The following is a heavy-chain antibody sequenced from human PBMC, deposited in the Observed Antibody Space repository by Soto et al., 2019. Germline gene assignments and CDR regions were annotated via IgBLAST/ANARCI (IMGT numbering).Heavy chain of an antibody. D-gene: IGHD3-9*01. Sequence: PSETLSLTCAVYGGSFSGYYWSWIRQPPGKGLEWIGEINHSGSTNYNPSLKSRVTISVDTSKNQFSLKLSSVTAADTAVYYCARGPIQHTIFWPAWGQGTLVPVSS. V-gene: IGHV4-34*01. CDR2: INHSGST. J-gene: IGHJ5*02. CDR1: GGSFSGYY. CDR3: ARGPIQHTIFWPA.